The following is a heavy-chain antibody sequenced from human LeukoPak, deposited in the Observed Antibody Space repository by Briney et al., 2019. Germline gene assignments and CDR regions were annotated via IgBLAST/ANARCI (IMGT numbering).Heavy chain of an antibody. V-gene: IGHV3-30*02. CDR1: GFTFSNYG. CDR2: MRYDGSSK. J-gene: IGHJ4*02. Sequence: PGGSLRLSCAASGFTFSNYGMHWVRQAPGKGLEWVAFMRYDGSSKYYADSVKGRFTISRDNSKNTVYLQMNSLRAEDTAVYYCAKDEYGDYGDYYLDYWGQGTLVTVSS. D-gene: IGHD4-17*01. CDR3: AKDEYGDYGDYYLDY.